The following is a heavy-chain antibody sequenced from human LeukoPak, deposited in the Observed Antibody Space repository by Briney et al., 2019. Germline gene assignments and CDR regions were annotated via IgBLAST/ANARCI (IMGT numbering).Heavy chain of an antibody. CDR1: GFTFDRYT. Sequence: GGSLRLSCATSGFTFDRYTIHWVRQAPGKGLEWVSLVGWAGGTTYYSDSVRGRFTISRDSGKNSVYLQMNSLTTDDTAFYFCAKELDTMFFDYWGQGALVTVSS. J-gene: IGHJ4*02. D-gene: IGHD3-10*02. V-gene: IGHV3-43*01. CDR2: VGWAGGTT. CDR3: AKELDTMFFDY.